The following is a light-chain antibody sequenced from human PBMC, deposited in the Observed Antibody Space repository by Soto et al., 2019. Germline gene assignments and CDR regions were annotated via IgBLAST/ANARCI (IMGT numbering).Light chain of an antibody. V-gene: IGLV1-51*01. CDR3: GTWDSSLSAGV. CDR1: SSNIGNNY. J-gene: IGLJ2*01. CDR2: DNS. Sequence: QSVLTQPPSVSAAPGQKVTISCSGSSSNIGNNYVSWYKKLPGTAPKLLIYDNSKRPSGIPDRFSGSKSGTSATLGITGLQTGDEADYYCGTWDSSLSAGVFGGGTKLTVL.